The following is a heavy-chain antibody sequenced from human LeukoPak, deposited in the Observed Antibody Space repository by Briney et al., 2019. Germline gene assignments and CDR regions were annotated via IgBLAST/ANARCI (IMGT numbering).Heavy chain of an antibody. J-gene: IGHJ4*02. CDR1: GFTFSNYS. V-gene: IGHV3-21*01. D-gene: IGHD3-9*01. CDR3: ARDPNLTGYRRLPEGFDY. CDR2: ISSSSSYI. Sequence: GGSLRLSCAASGFTFSNYSMNWVRQAPGKGLEWVSSISSSSSYIYYADSVKGRFTISRDNAKNSLYLQMNSLRAEDTAVYYCARDPNLTGYRRLPEGFDYWGQGTLVTVSS.